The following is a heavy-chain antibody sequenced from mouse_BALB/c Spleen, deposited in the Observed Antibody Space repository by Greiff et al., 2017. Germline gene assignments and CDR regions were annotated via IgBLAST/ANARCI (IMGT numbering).Heavy chain of an antibody. V-gene: IGHV5-6-5*01. J-gene: IGHJ2*01. CDR1: GFTFSSYA. Sequence: EVKLVESGGGLVKPGGSLKLSCAASGFTFSSYAMSWVRQTPEKRLEWVASISSGGSTYYPDSVKGRFTISRDNARNILYLQMSSLRSEDTAMYYCARDRIITTVVGYFDYWGQGTTLTVSS. CDR3: ARDRIITTVVGYFDY. CDR2: ISSGGST. D-gene: IGHD1-1*01.